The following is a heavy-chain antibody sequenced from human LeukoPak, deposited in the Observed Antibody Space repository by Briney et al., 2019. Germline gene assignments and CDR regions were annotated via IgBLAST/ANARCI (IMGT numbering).Heavy chain of an antibody. V-gene: IGHV3-21*01. CDR2: ISSSSSYI. J-gene: IGHJ6*03. CDR1: GFTFSSYS. CDR3: ARERGYSYGSSYYYYMDV. Sequence: GGSLRLSCAASGFTFSSYSMNWVRQAPGKGLERVSSISSSSSYIYYADSVKGRFTISRDNAKNSLYLQMNSLRAEDTAVYYCARERGYSYGSSYYYYMDVWGKGTTVTISS. D-gene: IGHD5-18*01.